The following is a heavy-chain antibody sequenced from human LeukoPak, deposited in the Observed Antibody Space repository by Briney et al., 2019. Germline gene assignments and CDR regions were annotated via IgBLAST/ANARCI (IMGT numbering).Heavy chain of an antibody. CDR2: INPSGSSA. V-gene: IGHV1-46*01. D-gene: IGHD2-15*01. J-gene: IGHJ4*02. CDR1: GYTFTTYY. CDR3: ARGYCSGGSCANFDY. Sequence: ASVKVSCKASGYTFTTYYMYWVRQAPGQGLEWMGIINPSGSSASYAQKFHGRVTMTRDASTNTVYMELSSLRSEDTAVYYCARGYCSGGSCANFDYWGQGTLVTVSS.